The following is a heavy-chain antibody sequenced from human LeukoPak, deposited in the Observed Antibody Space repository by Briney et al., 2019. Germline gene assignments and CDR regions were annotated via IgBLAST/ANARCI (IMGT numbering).Heavy chain of an antibody. J-gene: IGHJ4*02. CDR3: ARDAGWGYYDL. Sequence: GGSLRPSCVASGFTFSTSWVTWVRQAPGKGLEWVVNIDKHGSGKYYVDSVKGRFAISRDYASNSVFLQMDSLRAEDTSVYYCARDAGWGYYDLWGQGTPVTVSS. CDR1: GFTFSTSW. D-gene: IGHD1-26*01. V-gene: IGHV3-7*01. CDR2: IDKHGSGK.